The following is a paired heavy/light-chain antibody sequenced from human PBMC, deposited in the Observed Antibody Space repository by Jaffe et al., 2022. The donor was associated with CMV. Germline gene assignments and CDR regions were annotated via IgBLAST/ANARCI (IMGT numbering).Heavy chain of an antibody. CDR2: IIPILGIA. CDR1: GGTFSSYA. Sequence: QVQLVQSGAEVKKPGSSVKVSCKASGGTFSSYAISWVRQAPGQGLEWMGRIIPILGIANYAQKFQGRVTITADKSTSTAYMELSSLRSEDTAVYYCARARQSVSYYYDSSGYYRDYYYYMDVWGKGTTVTVSS. J-gene: IGHJ6*03. D-gene: IGHD3-22*01. V-gene: IGHV1-69*09. CDR3: ARARQSVSYYYDSSGYYRDYYYYMDV.
Light chain of an antibody. CDR1: SSNIGSNT. V-gene: IGLV1-44*01. Sequence: QSVLTQPPSASGTPGQRVTISCSGSSSNIGSNTVNWYQQLPGTAPKLLIYSNNQRPSGVPDRFSGSKSGTSASLAISGLQSEDEADYYCAAWDDSLNAKVFGGGTKLTVL. CDR3: AAWDDSLNAKV. J-gene: IGLJ3*02. CDR2: SNN.